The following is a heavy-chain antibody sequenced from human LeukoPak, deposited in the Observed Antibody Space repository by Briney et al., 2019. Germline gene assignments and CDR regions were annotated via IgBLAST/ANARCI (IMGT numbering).Heavy chain of an antibody. V-gene: IGHV3-30*02. D-gene: IGHD3-22*01. CDR2: IRYDGSNK. CDR1: GFTFSSYG. CDR3: AKDRNYYDSSGTQMDY. Sequence: GGSLRLSCGASGFTFSSYGMHWVRQAPGKGLEWVAFIRYDGSNKYYANSVKGRFTISRDNSKNTLYLQMNSLRAEDTAVYYCAKDRNYYDSSGTQMDYWGQGTLVTVSS. J-gene: IGHJ4*02.